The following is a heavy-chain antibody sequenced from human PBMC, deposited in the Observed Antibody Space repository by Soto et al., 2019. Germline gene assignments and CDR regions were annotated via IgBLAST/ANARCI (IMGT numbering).Heavy chain of an antibody. D-gene: IGHD4-17*01. CDR2: ISYDGSNK. V-gene: IGHV3-30-3*01. CDR1: GFTFSSYA. Sequence: QVQLVESGGGVVQPGRSLRLSCAASGFTFSSYAMHWVRQAPGKGLEWVAAISYDGSNKYYADSVKGRFTISRDNSKNPLYLPTNSLRAGERAVCYCAREKGRCVYYYGMDVWGQGTTVTVSS. CDR3: AREKGRCVYYYGMDV. J-gene: IGHJ6*02.